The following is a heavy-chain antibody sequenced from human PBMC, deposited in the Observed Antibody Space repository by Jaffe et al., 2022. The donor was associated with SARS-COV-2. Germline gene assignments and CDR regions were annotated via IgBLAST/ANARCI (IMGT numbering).Heavy chain of an antibody. V-gene: IGHV1-46*01. D-gene: IGHD3-10*01. CDR3: ARDPAVRGVIDAFDI. CDR1: GYTFTSYY. CDR2: INPSGGST. Sequence: QVQLVQSGAEVKKPGASVKVSCKASGYTFTSYYMHWVRQAPGQGLEWMGIINPSGGSTSYAQKFQGRVTMTRDTSTSTVYMELSSLRSEDTAVYYCARDPAVRGVIDAFDIWGQGTMVTVSS. J-gene: IGHJ3*02.